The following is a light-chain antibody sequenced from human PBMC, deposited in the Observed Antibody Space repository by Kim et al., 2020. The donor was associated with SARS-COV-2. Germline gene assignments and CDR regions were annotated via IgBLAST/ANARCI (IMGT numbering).Light chain of an antibody. J-gene: IGLJ3*02. Sequence: GQSITLSCTGTNNDVGGYNYVSWYQQHPGKAPKFMIYDVSKRPSGVSDRFSGSKSGNTASLTISGLQAEDEADYYCTSYTRSDTWVFGGGTKLTVL. CDR1: NNDVGGYNY. V-gene: IGLV2-14*03. CDR3: TSYTRSDTWV. CDR2: DVS.